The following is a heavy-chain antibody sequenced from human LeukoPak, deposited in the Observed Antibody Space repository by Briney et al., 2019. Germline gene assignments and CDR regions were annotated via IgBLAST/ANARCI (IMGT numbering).Heavy chain of an antibody. V-gene: IGHV1-24*01. CDR2: FDPEDGET. CDR1: GYTLTELS. J-gene: IGHJ6*02. D-gene: IGHD3-22*01. CDR3: ATVSHYYDSSGYYYDYYGMDV. Sequence: APVKVSCKVSGYTLTELSMHWARQAPGKGLEWMGGFDPEDGETIYAQKFQGRVTMTEDTSTDTAYMELSSLRSEDTAVYYCATVSHYYDSSGYYYDYYGMDVWGQGTTVTVSS.